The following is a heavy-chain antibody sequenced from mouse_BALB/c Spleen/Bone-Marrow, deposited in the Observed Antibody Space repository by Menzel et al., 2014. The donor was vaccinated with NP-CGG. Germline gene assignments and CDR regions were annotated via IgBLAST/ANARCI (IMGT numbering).Heavy chain of an antibody. Sequence: VKLQESGAELVRPGSSVKISCKASGYPFSSYWMNWVKQRPGQGLEWIGQIYPGDGETNYNGKFKGNATLTADKSSSTAYMQPISLTSEDSAVYFCARKYGDYWGQGTTLTVSS. CDR2: IYPGDGET. V-gene: IGHV1-80*01. J-gene: IGHJ2*01. CDR3: ARKYGDY. D-gene: IGHD2-10*02. CDR1: GYPFSSYW.